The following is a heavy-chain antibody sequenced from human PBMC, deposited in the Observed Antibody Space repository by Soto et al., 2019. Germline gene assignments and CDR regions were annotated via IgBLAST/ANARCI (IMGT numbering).Heavy chain of an antibody. J-gene: IGHJ4*02. CDR3: VRPARSSSDY. D-gene: IGHD2-2*01. CDR2: IKTDGSEK. Sequence: ETLSLTCAVSGGSISSGGYSWSWVLHAPGKGLEWVAHIKTDGSEKYYVDSVKGRFTISRDNAQSSVYLQMNSLRAEDTAMYYCVRPARSSSDYWGQGTLVTVS. CDR1: GGSISSGGYS. V-gene: IGHV3-7*01.